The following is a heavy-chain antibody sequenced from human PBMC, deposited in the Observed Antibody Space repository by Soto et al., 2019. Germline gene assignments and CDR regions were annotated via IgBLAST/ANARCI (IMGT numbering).Heavy chain of an antibody. CDR2: IYYSGTT. CDR3: ARMGYSGYEIDIWFDP. V-gene: IGHV4-28*01. Sequence: SETLSLTCAVSGYSISSSNWWGWIRQPPGKGLEWIGYIYYSGTTYYNPSLKSRVTISVDTSKNQFSLKLSSVTAADTAVYYCARMGYSGYEIDIWFDPWGQGTLVTVSS. CDR1: GYSISSSNW. D-gene: IGHD5-12*01. J-gene: IGHJ5*02.